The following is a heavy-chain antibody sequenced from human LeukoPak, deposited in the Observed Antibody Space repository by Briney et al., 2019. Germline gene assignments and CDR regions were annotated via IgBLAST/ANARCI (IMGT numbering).Heavy chain of an antibody. Sequence: GGSLRLSCAASGFPVSSNYTRWVREAPGRGGAGVPLVYRGGSTYYADSVKGSFTISRDNSRNTLYLQMNSLRAEDTAVYYCAREKPSIAAAGTRYFDYWGQGTLVTVSS. J-gene: IGHJ4*02. V-gene: IGHV3-66*01. CDR1: GFPVSSNY. CDR3: AREKPSIAAAGTRYFDY. D-gene: IGHD6-13*01. CDR2: VYRGGST.